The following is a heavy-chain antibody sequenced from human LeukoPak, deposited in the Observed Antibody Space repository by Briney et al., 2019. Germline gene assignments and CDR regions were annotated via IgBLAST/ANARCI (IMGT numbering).Heavy chain of an antibody. D-gene: IGHD2-2*01. V-gene: IGHV4-59*01. J-gene: IGHJ6*02. CDR1: GGSISSYY. Sequence: SETLSLTCTVSGGSISSYYWSWIRQPPGKGLEWNGYIYYSGSSNYNPSLKSRVTISVDTSKNQFSLKLSSVTAADTAVYYCARVSTSYYYYYGMDVWGQGTTVTVSS. CDR2: IYYSGSS. CDR3: ARVSTSYYYYYGMDV.